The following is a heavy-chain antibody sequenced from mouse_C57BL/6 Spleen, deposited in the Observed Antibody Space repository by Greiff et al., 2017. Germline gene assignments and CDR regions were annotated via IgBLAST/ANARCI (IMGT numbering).Heavy chain of an antibody. CDR1: GYSFTGYY. Sequence: DVKLQESGPELVKPGASVKISCKASGYSFTGYYMNWVKQSPEKNLEWIGEINPSTGGTTYNQQFKAKATLTVDKSSSTAYMQLKSLTSEASAVYYWAREFSYYGSSLDYWGQGTTLTVSS. D-gene: IGHD1-1*01. J-gene: IGHJ2*01. V-gene: IGHV1-42*01. CDR2: INPSTGGT. CDR3: AREFSYYGSSLDY.